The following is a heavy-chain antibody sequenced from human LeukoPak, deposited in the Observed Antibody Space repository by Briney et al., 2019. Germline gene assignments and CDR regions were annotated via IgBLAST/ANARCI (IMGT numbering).Heavy chain of an antibody. V-gene: IGHV3-23*01. Sequence: GGSLRLSCAASGFTFSSHAMSWDRQAPGKGLEWVSTISATGRATYYADSVRGRFIISRDNSKNTLYLQMNSLRAEDTAVYYCSKSTYNWNDGYMDVWGKGTTVTVSS. J-gene: IGHJ6*04. CDR1: GFTFSSHA. CDR3: SKSTYNWNDGYMDV. CDR2: ISATGRAT. D-gene: IGHD1-1*01.